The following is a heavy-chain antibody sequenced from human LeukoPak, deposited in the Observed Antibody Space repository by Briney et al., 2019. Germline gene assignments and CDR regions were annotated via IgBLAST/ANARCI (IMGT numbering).Heavy chain of an antibody. D-gene: IGHD5-18*01. CDR2: IYYSGST. V-gene: IGHV4-59*08. CDR1: GGSISSYY. Sequence: SETLSLTCTVSGGSISSYYWSWIRQPPGKGLEWIGYIYYSGSTNYNSSLKSRVTISVDTSKNQFSLKLSSVTAADTAVYYCARKGSYGFSSAFDIWGQGTMVTVSS. CDR3: ARKGSYGFSSAFDI. J-gene: IGHJ3*02.